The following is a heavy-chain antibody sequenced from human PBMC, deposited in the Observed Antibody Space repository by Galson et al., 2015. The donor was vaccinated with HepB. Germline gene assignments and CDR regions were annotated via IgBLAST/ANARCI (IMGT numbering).Heavy chain of an antibody. CDR1: GFTFSLYA. CDR3: AKDRWSSGDSSSGLDY. J-gene: IGHJ4*02. Sequence: SLRLSCAASGFTFSLYAMSWVRQAPGKGLDWVSSIGGIFDTTYYADSVRGRLTISRDKSTNTLYLQMNSLRAEDTAVYYCAKDRWSSGDSSSGLDYWGQGILVTVSS. V-gene: IGHV3-23*01. CDR2: IGGIFDTT. D-gene: IGHD6-6*01.